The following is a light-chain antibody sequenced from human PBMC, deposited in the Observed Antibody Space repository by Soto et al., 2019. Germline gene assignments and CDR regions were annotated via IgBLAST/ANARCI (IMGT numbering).Light chain of an antibody. CDR3: QQYGSSVWT. V-gene: IGKV3-20*01. Sequence: ETVLTQSPGTLSLSPGERATLSCRASQSVSNNYLAWYQQKPGQAPRVLIFGASRRATGIPDRFSGTGSGTDFTLTISRLEPEDFAVYYCQQYGSSVWTFGQGTKVDIK. CDR1: QSVSNNY. CDR2: GAS. J-gene: IGKJ1*01.